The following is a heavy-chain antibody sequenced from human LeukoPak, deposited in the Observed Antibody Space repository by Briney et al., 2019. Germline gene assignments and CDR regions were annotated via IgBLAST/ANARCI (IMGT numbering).Heavy chain of an antibody. D-gene: IGHD3-16*02. V-gene: IGHV4-38-2*02. CDR3: ATPRALGELSLDDAFDI. CDR1: GYSISSGYY. J-gene: IGHJ3*02. CDR2: IYHSGST. Sequence: SETLSLTCTVSGYSISSGYYWGWIRQPPGKGLEWIGSIYHSGSTYYNPSLKSRVTISVDTSKNQFSLKLSSVTAADTAVYYCATPRALGELSLDDAFDIWGQGTMVTVSS.